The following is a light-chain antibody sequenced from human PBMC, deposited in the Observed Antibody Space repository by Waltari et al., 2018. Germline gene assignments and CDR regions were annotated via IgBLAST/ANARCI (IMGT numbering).Light chain of an antibody. CDR3: QVWDSTTDHLVI. CDR1: NIERKG. CDR2: QDY. J-gene: IGLJ2*01. Sequence: SYVLTQPPSVSVAPGETAKITCGGDNIERKGVHWYQQKPGQAPVLVISQDYERPSGTPERFSGSNSENTATLTISRVEAGDEAVYSCQVWDSTTDHLVIFGGGTKLSVL. V-gene: IGLV3-21*04.